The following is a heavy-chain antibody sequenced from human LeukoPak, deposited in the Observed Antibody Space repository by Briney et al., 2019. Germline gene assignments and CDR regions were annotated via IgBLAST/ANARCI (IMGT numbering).Heavy chain of an antibody. CDR1: GFTLSSYW. V-gene: IGHV3-74*01. J-gene: IGHJ4*02. D-gene: IGHD6-13*01. CDR3: ARPPGSRWYPGHTYYFDY. Sequence: TGGSLRLSCAASGFTLSSYWMHSVRQAPGTGLGWVSRINSDGGSTSYADSAKGRFTITRDNAKNTVYLQINSLRAEDTAVYYCARPPGSRWYPGHTYYFDYWGQGTLVTVS. CDR2: INSDGGST.